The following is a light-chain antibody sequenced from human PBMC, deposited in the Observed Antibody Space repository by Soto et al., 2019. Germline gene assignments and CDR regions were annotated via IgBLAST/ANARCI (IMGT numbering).Light chain of an antibody. V-gene: IGLV2-11*01. CDR1: SSDVGAYNY. CDR3: CSYAGNYIYV. J-gene: IGLJ1*01. CDR2: DVS. Sequence: QSALTQPRSVSGSPGQSVTISCTGTSSDVGAYNYVSWYQQPPGRAPKLMIYDVSQRPSGVPDRFSGSKSGNTASLTISGLLAEDEADYYWCSYAGNYIYVFGTGTKVTVL.